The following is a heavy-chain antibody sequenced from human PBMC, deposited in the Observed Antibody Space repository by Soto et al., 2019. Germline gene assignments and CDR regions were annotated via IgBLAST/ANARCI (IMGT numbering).Heavy chain of an antibody. CDR3: ARAGYHYGSPYYDMDV. CDR1: GYTFTSYP. J-gene: IGHJ6*02. D-gene: IGHD5-18*01. V-gene: IGHV1-3*01. Sequence: ASVKVSCKASGYTFTSYPIHWVSRAPGQRLKWMGWIDAGDGNTKYSQKFLGRGTFTTDISARTVYMALSSLRSEDTAVYYCARAGYHYGSPYYDMDVWGQGTTVTVSS. CDR2: IDAGDGNT.